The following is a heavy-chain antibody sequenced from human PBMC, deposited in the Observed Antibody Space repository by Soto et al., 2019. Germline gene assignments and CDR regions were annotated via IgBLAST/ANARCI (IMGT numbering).Heavy chain of an antibody. Sequence: QLQLQESGPGLVKPSETLSLTCTVSGGSISSSSYYWGWIRQPPGKGLEWIGSIYYSGSTYYNPSLKRRATISGDTSKNPFSLKLSSVTAADTAVYYCARQGPGKPVTTFDYWGQGTLVTVSS. D-gene: IGHD4-17*01. CDR1: GGSISSSSYY. V-gene: IGHV4-39*01. J-gene: IGHJ4*02. CDR2: IYYSGST. CDR3: ARQGPGKPVTTFDY.